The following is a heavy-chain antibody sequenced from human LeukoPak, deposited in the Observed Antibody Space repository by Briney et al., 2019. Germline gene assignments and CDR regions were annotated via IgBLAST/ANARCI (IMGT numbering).Heavy chain of an antibody. Sequence: GGSLRLSCAASGFTFSSYWMSWVLLAPRGGLEWVANIKGDGSEKWYADSVKGRFTISRDNAQNSVHLQMNSLRAEDTAVYHCARDEYRSRWLHPWGQGTLVTVTS. CDR3: ARDEYRSRWLHP. J-gene: IGHJ5*02. CDR1: GFTFSSYW. D-gene: IGHD5-24*01. V-gene: IGHV3-7*01. CDR2: IKGDGSEK.